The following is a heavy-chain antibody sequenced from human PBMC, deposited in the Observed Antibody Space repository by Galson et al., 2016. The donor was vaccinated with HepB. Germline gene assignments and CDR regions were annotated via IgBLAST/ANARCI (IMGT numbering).Heavy chain of an antibody. Sequence: QSGAEVKKPGESLKISCKGSGYTFSSYWIGWARQMPGKGLEWMGIIYPGDSDTRYSPSFQGQVTISVDKSISTAYVQWTSLKASDTAMYYCVRGMTEGHCSRTRCYASGMDVWGQGTMVTVSS. CDR3: VRGMTEGHCSRTRCYASGMDV. V-gene: IGHV5-51*01. J-gene: IGHJ3*01. D-gene: IGHD2-2*01. CDR2: IYPGDSDT. CDR1: GYTFSSYW.